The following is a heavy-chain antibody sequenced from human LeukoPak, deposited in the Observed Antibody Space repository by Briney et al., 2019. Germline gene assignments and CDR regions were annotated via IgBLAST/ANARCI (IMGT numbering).Heavy chain of an antibody. CDR3: AKSPSVLKAAAGYY. CDR1: GFTFSSYA. V-gene: IGHV3-23*01. J-gene: IGHJ4*02. Sequence: GGSLRLSCAASGFTFSSYAMSWVRQAPGKGLEWVSAISGSGGSTYYADSVKGRFTISRDNSKNTLYLQMNSLRAEDTAVYYCAKSPSVLKAAAGYYWGQGTLVTVSS. CDR2: ISGSGGST. D-gene: IGHD6-13*01.